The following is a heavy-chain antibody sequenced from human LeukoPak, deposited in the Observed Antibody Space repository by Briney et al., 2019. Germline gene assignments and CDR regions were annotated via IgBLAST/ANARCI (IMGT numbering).Heavy chain of an antibody. D-gene: IGHD6-6*01. Sequence: PSGGSLRLSCAASGFTFSSYWMSWVRQAPGKGLEWVANIKQDGSVEYYVVSVKGRFTISRDNAKESLYLQMNSLRAEDAAVYYCARIGYSSSSFDFWGQGTLVTVSS. CDR3: ARIGYSSSSFDF. CDR1: GFTFSSYW. J-gene: IGHJ4*02. V-gene: IGHV3-7*05. CDR2: IKQDGSVE.